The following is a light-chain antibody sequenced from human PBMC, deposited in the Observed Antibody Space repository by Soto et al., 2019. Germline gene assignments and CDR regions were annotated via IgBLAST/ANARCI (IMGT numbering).Light chain of an antibody. CDR1: SSDVGGYNY. CDR3: CSYTSSDTHLV. CDR2: EVI. Sequence: QSALTQPASVSGSPGQSITISCTGSSSDVGGYNYVSWYQQHPGKAPKLMIYEVINRPSGVSSRFSGSKSGNTASLTISGLQAEDEADYHRCSYTSSDTHLVFGGGTKVTVL. V-gene: IGLV2-14*01. J-gene: IGLJ3*02.